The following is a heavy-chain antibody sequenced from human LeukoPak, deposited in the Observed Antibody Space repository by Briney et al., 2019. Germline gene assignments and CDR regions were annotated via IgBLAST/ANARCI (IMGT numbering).Heavy chain of an antibody. CDR1: GGTFSSYA. CDR2: IIPILGIA. D-gene: IGHD6-13*01. J-gene: IGHJ6*03. Sequence: GASVKVSCKASGGTFSSYAISWVRQAPGQGLEWMGRIIPILGIANYAQKFQGRVTITADKSTSTAYMELSSLRSEDTAVYYCARVTAAAGYYYMDVWGKGTTVTVSS. V-gene: IGHV1-69*04. CDR3: ARVTAAAGYYYMDV.